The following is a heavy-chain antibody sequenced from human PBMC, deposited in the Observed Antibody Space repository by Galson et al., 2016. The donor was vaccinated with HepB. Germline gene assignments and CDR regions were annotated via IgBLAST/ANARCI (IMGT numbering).Heavy chain of an antibody. Sequence: PALVKPTQTLTLTCTFSGFSLRTSGVGVGWIRQPPGKALEWLALIYWDDDKRYSPSLKSRLTITKDTSKNQVVLTMTNMDPVDTATYYCAHTYGSSWDFDYWGQGTLVTVSS. CDR1: GFSLRTSGVG. D-gene: IGHD6-6*01. CDR3: AHTYGSSWDFDY. CDR2: IYWDDDK. J-gene: IGHJ4*02. V-gene: IGHV2-5*02.